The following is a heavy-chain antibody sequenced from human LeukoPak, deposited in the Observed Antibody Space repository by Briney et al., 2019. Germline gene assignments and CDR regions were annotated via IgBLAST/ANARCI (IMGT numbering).Heavy chain of an antibody. CDR1: GFTFSSYG. D-gene: IGHD3-10*01. V-gene: IGHV3-30*18. CDR2: ISYDGSNK. CDR3: ANQPYYYGSGSYPGMDV. J-gene: IGHJ6*04. Sequence: PGRSLRLSCAASGFTFSSYGMHWVRQAPGKGLEWVAVISYDGSNKYYADSVKGRFTISRDNSKNTLYLQTNSLRAEDTAVYYCANQPYYYGSGSYPGMDVWGKGTTVTVSS.